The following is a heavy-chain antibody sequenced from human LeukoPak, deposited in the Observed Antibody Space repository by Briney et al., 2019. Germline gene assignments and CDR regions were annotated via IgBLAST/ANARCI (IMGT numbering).Heavy chain of an antibody. CDR1: GYTFTIYG. D-gene: IGHD3-10*01. V-gene: IGHV1-2*02. CDR3: ARDSGEVPDY. J-gene: IGHJ4*02. CDR2: INPNNGGT. Sequence: ASVKVSCKASGYTFTIYGISWERQPPGQGLELMGGINPNNGGTKYAQNFQGRGTMTRDTPISTAYMELDRLRFDDTDVYYCARDSGEVPDYWGQGTLVTVSS.